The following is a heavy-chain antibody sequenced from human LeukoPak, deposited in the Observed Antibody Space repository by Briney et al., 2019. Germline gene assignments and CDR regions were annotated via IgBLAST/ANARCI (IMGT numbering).Heavy chain of an antibody. CDR3: AGRYDSSGYPLH. D-gene: IGHD3-22*01. CDR2: ISFDGVNT. V-gene: IGHV3-30*14. CDR1: GFTFSTYA. Sequence: GGSLRLSCAASGFTFSTYAIHWVRQAPGKGLEWVAVISFDGVNTFYADSVKGRFTISRDNSKNTLYLQMNSLRAEDTAVYYCAGRYDSSGYPLHWGQGTLVTVSS. J-gene: IGHJ4*02.